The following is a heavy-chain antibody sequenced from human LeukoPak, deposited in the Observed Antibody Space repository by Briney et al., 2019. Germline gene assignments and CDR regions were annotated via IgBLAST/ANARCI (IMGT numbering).Heavy chain of an antibody. CDR2: INAGNGNT. D-gene: IGHD6-13*01. Sequence: ASVKVSCKASGYTFTSYAMHWVRQAPGQRLEWMGWINAGNGNTKYSQKFQGRVTITRGTSASTAYMELSSLRSEDTAVYYCARVGAAAGPYYFDYWGQGTLVTVSS. J-gene: IGHJ4*02. V-gene: IGHV1-3*01. CDR3: ARVGAAAGPYYFDY. CDR1: GYTFTSYA.